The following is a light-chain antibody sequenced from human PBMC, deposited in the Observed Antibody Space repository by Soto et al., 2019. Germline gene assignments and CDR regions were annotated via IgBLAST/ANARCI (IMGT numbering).Light chain of an antibody. Sequence: QSVLTQPPSVSGAPGQRVTISCIGSSSNIGAPYDVHWYQHLPGTIPKLLIYGSTNRPSGVPDRFSGSKSDTSASLAITGLQAEDEADYYCQSYDSNLSGWVFGGGTKVTVL. V-gene: IGLV1-40*01. CDR2: GST. J-gene: IGLJ3*02. CDR3: QSYDSNLSGWV. CDR1: SSNIGAPYD.